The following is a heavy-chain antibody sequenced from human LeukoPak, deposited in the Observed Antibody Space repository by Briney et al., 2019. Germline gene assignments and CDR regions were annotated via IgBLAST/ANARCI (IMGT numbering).Heavy chain of an antibody. Sequence: GGSLRLSCAASGFTFSSYAMSWVRQAPGKGLEWVSAISGSGGSTYYADSVKGRFTISRDNSKNTLYLQMNSLRAEDTAVYYCAKNPGDSSGYYYPIYYYYMDVWGKGTRSPSP. J-gene: IGHJ6*03. CDR1: GFTFSSYA. V-gene: IGHV3-23*01. CDR2: ISGSGGST. CDR3: AKNPGDSSGYYYPIYYYYMDV. D-gene: IGHD3-22*01.